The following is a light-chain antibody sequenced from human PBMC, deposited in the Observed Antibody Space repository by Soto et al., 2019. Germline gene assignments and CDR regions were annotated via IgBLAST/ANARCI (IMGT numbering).Light chain of an antibody. V-gene: IGKV3-15*01. CDR2: GAS. CDR3: QQYNNGPPTWT. J-gene: IGKJ1*01. CDR1: QSVSST. Sequence: EIVMTQSPATLSVSPGERATLSCRASQSVSSTLAWYQQKPGQAPRLLIYGASTRATGIPARFSGSGSGTEFTRTISSLQSEDFAVYYCQQYNNGPPTWTFGQGTKVEIK.